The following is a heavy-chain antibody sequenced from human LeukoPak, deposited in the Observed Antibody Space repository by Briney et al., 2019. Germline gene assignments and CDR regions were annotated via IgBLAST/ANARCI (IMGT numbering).Heavy chain of an antibody. J-gene: IGHJ5*02. CDR3: ARLIVVVVAATRWFDP. V-gene: IGHV4-39*01. CDR1: GGSISSSSYY. D-gene: IGHD2-15*01. Sequence: SETLSLTCTVSGGSISSSSYYWGWIRQPPGKGLEWIGSIYYSGSTYYNPSLKSRVTISVDTSKNQFSLKLSSVTAADTAVYYRARLIVVVVAATRWFDPWGQGTLVTVSS. CDR2: IYYSGST.